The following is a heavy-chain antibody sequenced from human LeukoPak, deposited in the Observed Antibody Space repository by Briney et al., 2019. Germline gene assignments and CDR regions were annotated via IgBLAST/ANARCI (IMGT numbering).Heavy chain of an antibody. Sequence: GGSLRLSWAASGFTFSSYGMHWVRQPQGEGLEWVAVISYDGSKKSSAESVKGRFTISRDNSKNTLYLQMNSLRPEDTAVYFCARANGQLWTTPDYWGQGTLVTVSS. CDR2: ISYDGSKK. V-gene: IGHV3-30*03. D-gene: IGHD5-18*01. J-gene: IGHJ4*02. CDR1: GFTFSSYG. CDR3: ARANGQLWTTPDY.